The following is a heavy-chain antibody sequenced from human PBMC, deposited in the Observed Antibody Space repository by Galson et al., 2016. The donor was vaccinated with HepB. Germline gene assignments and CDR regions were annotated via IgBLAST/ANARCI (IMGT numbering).Heavy chain of an antibody. V-gene: IGHV3-23*01. J-gene: IGHJ4*02. CDR3: ATHHSSSWYDDVYFDH. CDR1: GFTFSNSA. Sequence: SLRLSCAASGFTFSNSAMSWVRQAPGKGLEWVSGLSASTGSRYYADSVRVRFTISSDNSKNALSLQIKRLRPADSAVYYCATHHSSSWYDDVYFDHGGQGTTVTVSS. D-gene: IGHD6-13*01. CDR2: LSASTGSR.